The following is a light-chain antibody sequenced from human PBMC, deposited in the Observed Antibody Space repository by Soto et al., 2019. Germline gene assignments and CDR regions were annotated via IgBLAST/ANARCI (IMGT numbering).Light chain of an antibody. CDR2: GNS. Sequence: VVKQPPPGVWGPRARGTISRTWGSSHNPAGYDVHWYQQLPGTAPKLLIYGNSNRPSGVPDRFSGSKSGTSASLAITGLQAEDEADYYCQSYDSSLSAHYVFGTGTKVPVL. CDR1: SSHNPAGYD. V-gene: IGLV1-40*01. J-gene: IGLJ1*01. CDR3: QSYDSSLSAHYV.